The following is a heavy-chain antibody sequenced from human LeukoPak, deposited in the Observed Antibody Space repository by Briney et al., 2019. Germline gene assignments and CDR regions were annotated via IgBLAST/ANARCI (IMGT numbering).Heavy chain of an antibody. CDR3: ARGYGNFDY. CDR1: GGSFSGYY. Sequence: PSETLSLTCAVYGGSFSGYYWSWIRQPPGKGLEWIGYIYYSGSTNYNPSLKSRVTISVDTSKNQFSLKLSSVTAADTAVYYCARGYGNFDYWGQGTLVTVSS. D-gene: IGHD4-17*01. V-gene: IGHV4-34*01. CDR2: IYYSGST. J-gene: IGHJ4*02.